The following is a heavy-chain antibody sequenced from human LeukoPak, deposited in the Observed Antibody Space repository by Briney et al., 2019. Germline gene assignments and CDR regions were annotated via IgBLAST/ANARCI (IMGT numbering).Heavy chain of an antibody. CDR1: GFSISHHW. D-gene: IGHD2-8*01. Sequence: GGSLRLSCVGSGFSISHHWINWVRQAPGTGLEWVANIRGDGNDLYYPDSVKDRFTISRDNLKNSVFLQMNSLRVEDTAVYYCAREDAVSSPGFDSWGQGTLVTVSS. V-gene: IGHV3-7*01. CDR3: AREDAVSSPGFDS. J-gene: IGHJ5*01. CDR2: IRGDGNDL.